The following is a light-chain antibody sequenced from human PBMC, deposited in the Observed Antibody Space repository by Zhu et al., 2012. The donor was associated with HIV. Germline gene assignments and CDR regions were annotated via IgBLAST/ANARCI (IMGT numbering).Light chain of an antibody. CDR1: ENINNW. J-gene: IGKJ5*01. CDR2: KAS. CDR3: QRYNSFSIT. V-gene: IGKV1-5*03. Sequence: DIQMTQSPSTLSASVGDRVTITCRASENINNWLAWYQQKPGKAPKVLITKASSLESGVPSRFSGSGSGTEFTLTISSLQPDDFATYYCQRYNSFSITFGQGTRLEIK.